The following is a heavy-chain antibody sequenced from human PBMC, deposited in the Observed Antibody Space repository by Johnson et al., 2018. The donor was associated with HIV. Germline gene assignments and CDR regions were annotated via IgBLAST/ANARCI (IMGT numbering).Heavy chain of an antibody. CDR3: AKADRVRYGAGAFDI. Sequence: VQLVESGGGLIQPGGSLRLSCAASGFTVSSSYMSWVRQAPGKGLEWVSIIYSGGTTYYADSVKGRFTISRDNSKNTLYLQMNSLRAEDTAVYYCAKADRVRYGAGAFDIWGQGTMVTVSS. V-gene: IGHV3-53*01. CDR2: IYSGGTT. CDR1: GFTVSSSY. D-gene: IGHD5-24*01. J-gene: IGHJ3*02.